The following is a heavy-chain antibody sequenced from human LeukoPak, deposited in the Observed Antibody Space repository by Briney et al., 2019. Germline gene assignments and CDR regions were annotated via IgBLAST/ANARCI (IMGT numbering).Heavy chain of an antibody. CDR2: ICGSGGST. V-gene: IGHV3-23*01. CDR3: TKWGEEKAGGFQH. J-gene: IGHJ1*01. D-gene: IGHD6-13*01. CDR1: GVTFCSYA. Sequence: GGSLRPSCAASGVTFCSYATSWVRQAPGEGLEWVSTICGSGGSTYYADSVKGRFTISRNNSKHTLYLQMNSLRAEDTAVYYCTKWGEEKAGGFQHWGQGTLVTVSS.